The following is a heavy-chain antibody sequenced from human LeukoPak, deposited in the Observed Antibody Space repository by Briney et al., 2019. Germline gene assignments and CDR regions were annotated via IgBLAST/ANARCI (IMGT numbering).Heavy chain of an antibody. CDR1: GDSMGTYY. Sequence: SETLSLTRTVSGDSMGTYYWSWIRQPAGKGLEWIGLIYASGNTDCNPSLKSRITMSIDTSTNQFSLKLSSVTAADTAVYYCARGTWLDYWGQGALVTVSS. CDR3: ARGTWLDY. CDR2: IYASGNT. J-gene: IGHJ4*02. V-gene: IGHV4-4*07.